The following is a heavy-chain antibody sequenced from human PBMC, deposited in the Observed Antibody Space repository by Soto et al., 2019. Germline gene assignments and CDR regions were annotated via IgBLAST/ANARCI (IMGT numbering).Heavy chain of an antibody. D-gene: IGHD3-10*01. Sequence: QVQLAESAGGVVQPGSSLRLSCADSGFTVSSYGMHWVLQAPGKGLERVAIILFDGSNQYYADSVKGRFTISRDNSTNTVYLQMNGLRAEDTAVYYCAKEAYFGATSGAPFDYWGQGTLVTVSS. J-gene: IGHJ4*02. CDR1: GFTVSSYG. CDR2: ILFDGSNQ. CDR3: AKEAYFGATSGAPFDY. V-gene: IGHV3-30*18.